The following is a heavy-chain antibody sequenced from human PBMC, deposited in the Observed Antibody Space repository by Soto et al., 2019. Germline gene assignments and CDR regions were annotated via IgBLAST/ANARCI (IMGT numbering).Heavy chain of an antibody. CDR1: GYTFTSYA. D-gene: IGHD3-22*01. CDR2: INAGNGNT. CDR3: ARGGVTMIVVAGTRAAGTLDP. J-gene: IGHJ5*02. V-gene: IGHV1-3*01. Sequence: GASVKVSCKASGYTFTSYAMHWVRQAPGQRLEWMGWINAGNGNTKYSQKFQGRVTITRDTSASTAYMELSSLRSEDTAVYYCARGGVTMIVVAGTRAAGTLDPWGQGTLVTVSS.